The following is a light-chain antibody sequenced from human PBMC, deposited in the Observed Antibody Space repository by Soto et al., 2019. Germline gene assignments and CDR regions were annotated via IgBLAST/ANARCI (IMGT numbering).Light chain of an antibody. CDR2: WAS. Sequence: DIVMTQSPDSLAVSLGERATINCKSSQTILYPPNNKNYLAWYQQKSGQPPKLLIYWASSRESGVPDRFSGSGSGTDFTLTISSLQAEDVAVYYCQQFYTTPLTFGPGTRVDIK. J-gene: IGKJ3*01. CDR1: QTILYPPNNKNY. CDR3: QQFYTTPLT. V-gene: IGKV4-1*01.